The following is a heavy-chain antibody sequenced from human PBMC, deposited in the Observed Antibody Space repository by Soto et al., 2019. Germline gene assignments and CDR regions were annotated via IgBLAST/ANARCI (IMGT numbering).Heavy chain of an antibody. J-gene: IGHJ3*02. V-gene: IGHV1-69*06. CDR2: IIPIFGTA. Sequence: GASVKVSCKASGGTFSSYAISWVRQAPGQGLEWMGGIIPIFGTANYAQKFQGRATITADKSTSTAYMELSSLRSEDTAVYYCARESFIGATTQLRNALDIRGQGTMVTVSS. CDR1: GGTFSSYA. CDR3: ARESFIGATTQLRNALDI. D-gene: IGHD4-17*01.